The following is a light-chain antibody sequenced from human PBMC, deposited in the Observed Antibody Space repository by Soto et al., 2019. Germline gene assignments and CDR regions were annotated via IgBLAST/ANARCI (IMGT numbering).Light chain of an antibody. CDR2: GNN. J-gene: IGLJ1*01. Sequence: QSVLTQPPSVSGAPGQRVTISCTGSSSNIVADYDVPWYQQLPGKAPKLLIYGNNNRPSGVPDRFSGSKSGSSASLAITGRQAEDEADYYCQSYDSSLSGYVFGTGTKLTVL. CDR1: SSNIVADYD. V-gene: IGLV1-40*01. CDR3: QSYDSSLSGYV.